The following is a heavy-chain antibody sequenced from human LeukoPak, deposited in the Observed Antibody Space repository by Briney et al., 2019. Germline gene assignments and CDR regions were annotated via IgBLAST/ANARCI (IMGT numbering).Heavy chain of an antibody. D-gene: IGHD3-3*01. CDR3: AREWVTILHYMDV. CDR2: IYYSGGT. V-gene: IGHV4-30-4*08. CDR1: GGSISSGDYY. J-gene: IGHJ6*03. Sequence: SETLSLTCTVSGGSISSGDYYWSWIRQPPGKGLEWIGYIYYSGGTYYNPSLKSRVTISVDTSKNQFSLKLSSVTAADTAVYYCAREWVTILHYMDVWGKGTTVTVSS.